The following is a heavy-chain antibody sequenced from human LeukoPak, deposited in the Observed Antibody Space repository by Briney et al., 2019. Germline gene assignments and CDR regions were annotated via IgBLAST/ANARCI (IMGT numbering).Heavy chain of an antibody. CDR1: GFTFSSYG. CDR2: ISGSGGST. J-gene: IGHJ2*01. V-gene: IGHV3-23*01. Sequence: GGSLRLSCAASGFTFSSYGMSWVRQAPGKGLEWVSAISGSGGSTYYADSVKGRFTISRDNSKNTLYLQMNSLRAEDTAVYYCAKDMVPTVTPVVPFDLWGRGTLVTVSS. CDR3: AKDMVPTVTPVVPFDL. D-gene: IGHD4-17*01.